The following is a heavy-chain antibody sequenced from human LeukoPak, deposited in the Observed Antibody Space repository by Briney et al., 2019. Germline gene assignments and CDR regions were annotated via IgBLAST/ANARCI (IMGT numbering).Heavy chain of an antibody. CDR1: GFTFSSYA. J-gene: IGHJ6*02. V-gene: IGHV3-30-3*01. CDR3: ARFHPDYYYGIDV. CDR2: ISYDGSNK. Sequence: PGGSLRLSCAASGFTFSSYAMHWVRQAPGKGLEWVAVISYDGSNKYYADSVKGRFTISRDNSKNTLYLQMNSLRAEDTAVYYCARFHPDYYYGIDVWGQGTTVTVSS.